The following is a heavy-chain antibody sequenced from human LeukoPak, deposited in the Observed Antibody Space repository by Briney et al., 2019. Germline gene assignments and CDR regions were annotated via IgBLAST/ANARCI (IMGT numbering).Heavy chain of an antibody. CDR1: GGTFSSYA. CDR3: ARAINDSSGFDY. J-gene: IGHJ4*02. CDR2: IIPIFGTA. Sequence: SVKVSCKASGGTFSSYAISWVRQAPGQGLEWMGGIIPIFGTANYAQKFQGRVTMTRDMSTSTVYMELSSLRSEDTAVYYCARAINDSSGFDYWGQGTLVTVSS. V-gene: IGHV1-69*05. D-gene: IGHD3-22*01.